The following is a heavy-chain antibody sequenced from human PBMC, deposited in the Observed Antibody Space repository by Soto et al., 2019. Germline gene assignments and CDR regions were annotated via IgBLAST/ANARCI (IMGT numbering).Heavy chain of an antibody. CDR1: GFTFSSYA. Sequence: GGSLRLSCAASGFTFSSYAMSWVRQAPGKGLEWVSAISGSGGSTYYADSVKGRFTISRDNSKNTLYLQMNSLRAEDTAVYYCAKHPEDATYDRRYGDSYWYFDLWGRGTLVTVSS. J-gene: IGHJ2*01. D-gene: IGHD4-17*01. CDR2: ISGSGGST. CDR3: AKHPEDATYDRRYGDSYWYFDL. V-gene: IGHV3-23*01.